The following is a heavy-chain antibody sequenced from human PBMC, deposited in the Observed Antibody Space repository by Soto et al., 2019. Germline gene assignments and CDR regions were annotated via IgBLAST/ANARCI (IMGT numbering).Heavy chain of an antibody. Sequence: QVQLVQSEAEVKKPGASVKVSCKASGYTCINHGISWVRQAPGQGLEWMGWVSGSNGNTKYAQKFQGRVTMTTETSTSTAYLELRNLKSDDTAVYYCARDFYPPAYYFDPWGQGTLVTVSS. V-gene: IGHV1-18*04. CDR1: GYTCINHG. CDR2: VSGSNGNT. J-gene: IGHJ4*02. CDR3: ARDFYPPAYYFDP.